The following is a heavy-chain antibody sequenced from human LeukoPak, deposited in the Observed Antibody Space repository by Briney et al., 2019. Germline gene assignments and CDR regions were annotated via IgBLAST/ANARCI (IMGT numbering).Heavy chain of an antibody. CDR1: GGTFSSYA. Sequence: ASVKVSCKASGGTFSSYAISWVRQAPGQGLEWMGGIIPIFGTANYAQKFQGRVTITADKSTSTAYMELSRLRSDDTAVYYCARGYYDILTGYQFDYWGQGTLVTVSS. D-gene: IGHD3-9*01. CDR2: IIPIFGTA. V-gene: IGHV1-69*06. J-gene: IGHJ4*02. CDR3: ARGYYDILTGYQFDY.